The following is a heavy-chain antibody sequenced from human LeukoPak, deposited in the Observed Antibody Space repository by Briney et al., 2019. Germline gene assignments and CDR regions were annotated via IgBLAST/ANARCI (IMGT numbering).Heavy chain of an antibody. J-gene: IGHJ4*02. CDR1: GYTFTSYS. CDR2: INPGNGKT. CDR3: TLFDYDSWSAYLH. V-gene: IGHV1-3*01. D-gene: IGHD3-3*01. Sequence: GASVKVSCKASGYTFTSYSLHWVRQAPGQRLEWMGWINPGNGKTKYPQTFLGRVTISRDTSASTAYMELRSLRSEDTAVYYCTLFDYDSWSAYLHWGQGALVTVSS.